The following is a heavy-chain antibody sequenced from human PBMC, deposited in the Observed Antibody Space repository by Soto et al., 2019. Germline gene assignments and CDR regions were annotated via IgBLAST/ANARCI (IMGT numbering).Heavy chain of an antibody. V-gene: IGHV6-1*01. Sequence: QSQTLSLTCAISGDSVSSNSAAWNWIRPSPSRGLEWLGRTYYRSKWYNDYAVSVKIRITINPDTSKNQFSLQLNSVTPEDTAVYYCARGYSGYDFTYFDYWGQGTLVTVSS. CDR1: GDSVSSNSAA. CDR3: ARGYSGYDFTYFDY. J-gene: IGHJ4*02. D-gene: IGHD5-12*01. CDR2: TYYRSKWYN.